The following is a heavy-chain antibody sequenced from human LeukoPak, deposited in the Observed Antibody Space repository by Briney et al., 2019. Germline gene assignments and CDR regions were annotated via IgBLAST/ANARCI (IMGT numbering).Heavy chain of an antibody. V-gene: IGHV3-21*01. CDR2: IVGSSST. Sequence: NPGGSLRLSCAASGFTFSNFAMTWVRQAPGKGLEGVSSIVGSSSTYYADSLKGRFTISRDNAKNSLYLQMNSLRAEDTAVYYCARIGAGSSRDYWGQGTLVTVSS. D-gene: IGHD6-13*01. CDR1: GFTFSNFA. J-gene: IGHJ4*02. CDR3: ARIGAGSSRDY.